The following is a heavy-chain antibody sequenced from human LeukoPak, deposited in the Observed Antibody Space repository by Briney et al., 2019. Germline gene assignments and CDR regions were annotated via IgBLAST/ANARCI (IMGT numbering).Heavy chain of an antibody. CDR3: ARGQTGADAFDV. V-gene: IGHV3-48*03. CDR2: ISSTGGTI. Sequence: GGSLRLSCAASGFTFSTYKINWVRQAPGKGLEWVSYISSTGGTIYYADSVKGRFTISRDNAKHSLYLQMNSLRVEDTAVYYCARGQTGADAFDVWGQGTMVTVSS. D-gene: IGHD7-27*01. J-gene: IGHJ3*01. CDR1: GFTFSTYK.